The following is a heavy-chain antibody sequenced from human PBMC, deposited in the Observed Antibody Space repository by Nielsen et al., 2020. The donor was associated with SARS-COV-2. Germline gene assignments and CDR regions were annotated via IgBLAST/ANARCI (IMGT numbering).Heavy chain of an antibody. CDR2: ISSSSSSTI. V-gene: IGHV3-48*04. Sequence: GGSLRLSCAASGFTFSSYSMNWVRQAPGKGLEWVSYISSSSSSTIYYADSVKGRFTISRDNAKNTLYLQMNSLRAEDTAVYYCAREAPTGYYDFWSGYYGDFDYWGQGTLVTVSS. CDR3: AREAPTGYYDFWSGYYGDFDY. D-gene: IGHD3-3*01. CDR1: GFTFSSYS. J-gene: IGHJ4*02.